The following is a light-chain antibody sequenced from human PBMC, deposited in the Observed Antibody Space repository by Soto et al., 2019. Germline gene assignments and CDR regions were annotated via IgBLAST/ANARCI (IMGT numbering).Light chain of an antibody. V-gene: IGKV1-5*03. CDR2: KAS. CDR1: QSISSW. Sequence: DIQMTQSPSTLSASVGDRVTITCRASQSISSWLAWYQQKPGKAPKLLIYKASSLESGVPSRFSGSGSGTEFTLTISSLQPDDCATYYCQQYNSYSTFGQGTNVEIQ. J-gene: IGKJ1*01. CDR3: QQYNSYST.